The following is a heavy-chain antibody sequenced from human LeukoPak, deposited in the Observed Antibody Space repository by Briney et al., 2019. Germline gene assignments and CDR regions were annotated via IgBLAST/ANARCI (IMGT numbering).Heavy chain of an antibody. CDR3: VRMSNSAGFPNWFDP. CDR1: GFTFSTST. V-gene: IGHV3-21*01. J-gene: IGHJ5*02. CDR2: ISSSNDYI. Sequence: GGSLRLSCAASGFTFSTSTMNWVRQAPGKGLEWVSSISSSNDYIYYADSVKGRFTISRDNAKNSLYLQMNSLRAEDTAMYYCVRMSNSAGFPNWFDPWGQGTLVTVSS. D-gene: IGHD6-19*01.